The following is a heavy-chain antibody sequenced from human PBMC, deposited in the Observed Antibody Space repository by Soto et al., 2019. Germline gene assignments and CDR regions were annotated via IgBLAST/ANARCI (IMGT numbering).Heavy chain of an antibody. CDR3: ARFGSGSYYSMTYYYGMDV. J-gene: IGHJ6*02. V-gene: IGHV5-10-1*01. Sequence: GESLKISCKGSGYSFTSYWISWVRQMPGKGLEWMGRIDPSDSYTNYSPSFQGHVTISADKYISTAYLQWSSLKASDTAMYYCARFGSGSYYSMTYYYGMDVWGQGTTVTVSS. CDR1: GYSFTSYW. D-gene: IGHD3-10*01. CDR2: IDPSDSYT.